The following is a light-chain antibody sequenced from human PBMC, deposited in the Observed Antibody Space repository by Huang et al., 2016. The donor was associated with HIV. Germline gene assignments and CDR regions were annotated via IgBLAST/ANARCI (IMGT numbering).Light chain of an antibody. V-gene: IGKV1-39*01. J-gene: IGKJ4*01. CDR1: QTITTY. Sequence: DIQMTQSPSSLSASVGDRVIMTCRASQTITTYLNWYQQRPGKAPKLLIYAASSLQSGVPSMFSGSGSVTDFTLTISSLQPEDFATYYCQQSYSSLLSCGGGTKVAIK. CDR3: QQSYSSLLS. CDR2: AAS.